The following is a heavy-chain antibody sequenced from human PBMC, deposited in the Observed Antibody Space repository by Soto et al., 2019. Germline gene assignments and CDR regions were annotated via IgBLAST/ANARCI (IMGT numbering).Heavy chain of an antibody. CDR2: MSYDGSNK. CDR1: GFTFSSYA. Sequence: QVQLVESGGGVVQPGRSLRLSCAASGFTFSSYAMHWVRQAPGKGLEWIAVMSYDGSNKYYADSVKGRFTISRDNSKNTLYLQMNSLRAKDTAVYYCARETYYDFWSGPYYGMDVWGQGTTVTVSS. V-gene: IGHV3-30-3*01. CDR3: ARETYYDFWSGPYYGMDV. D-gene: IGHD3-3*01. J-gene: IGHJ6*02.